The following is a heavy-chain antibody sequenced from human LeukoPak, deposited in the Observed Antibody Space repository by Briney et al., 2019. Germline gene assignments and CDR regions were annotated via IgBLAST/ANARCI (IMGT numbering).Heavy chain of an antibody. CDR3: AKSDESGSYFPVDY. CDR1: GFTFSSYW. D-gene: IGHD1-26*01. J-gene: IGHJ4*02. CDR2: ISGSGGST. Sequence: GGSLRLSCAASGFTFSSYWMSWVRQAPGKGLEWVSAISGSGGSTYYADSVKGRFTISRDNSKNTLYLQMNSLRAEDTAVYYCAKSDESGSYFPVDYWGQGTLVTVSS. V-gene: IGHV3-23*01.